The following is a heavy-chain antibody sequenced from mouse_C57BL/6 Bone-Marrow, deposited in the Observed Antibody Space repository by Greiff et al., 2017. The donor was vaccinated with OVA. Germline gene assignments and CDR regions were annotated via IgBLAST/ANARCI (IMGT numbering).Heavy chain of an antibody. J-gene: IGHJ2*01. D-gene: IGHD1-1*01. Sequence: DVKLVESGGDLVKPGGSLKLSCAASGFTFSSYGMSWVRQTPDKRLEWVATISSGGSYTYYPDSVKGRFTSSRDNAKNTLYLQMSSLKSEDTAMYYCARHYYGSSDYWGQGTTLTVSS. CDR2: ISSGGSYT. V-gene: IGHV5-6*02. CDR3: ARHYYGSSDY. CDR1: GFTFSSYG.